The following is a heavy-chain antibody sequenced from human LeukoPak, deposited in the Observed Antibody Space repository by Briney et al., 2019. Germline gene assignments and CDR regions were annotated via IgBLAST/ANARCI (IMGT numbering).Heavy chain of an antibody. Sequence: PGGSLRLSSAPSVFTLYNFAMTWVRQAPGKGLGWVSEITVSVGITYYTDSVKGRFTISRENSKNTLYLQMKSLRAEDTAIYYCARGLFDFDYWGQGTLVTVSS. V-gene: IGHV3-23*01. CDR2: ITVSVGIT. CDR1: VFTLYNFA. J-gene: IGHJ4*02. CDR3: ARGLFDFDY. D-gene: IGHD3-10*01.